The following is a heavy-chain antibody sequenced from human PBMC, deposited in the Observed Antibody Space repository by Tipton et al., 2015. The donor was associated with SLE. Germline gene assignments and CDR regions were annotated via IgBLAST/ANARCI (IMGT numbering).Heavy chain of an antibody. D-gene: IGHD4-17*01. Sequence: SGFTFSSYGMHWVRQAPGKGLEWVAFIRYVGTNTLYADSVKGRFTISRDNSKNTLYLQMNGLRAEDTAIYYCARDAYGDSTVLLDYWGQGTLVTVAS. J-gene: IGHJ4*02. CDR1: GFTFSSYG. V-gene: IGHV3-30*02. CDR2: IRYVGTNT. CDR3: ARDAYGDSTVLLDY.